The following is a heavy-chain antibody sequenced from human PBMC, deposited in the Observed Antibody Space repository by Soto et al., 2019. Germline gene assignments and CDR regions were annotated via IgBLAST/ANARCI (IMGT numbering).Heavy chain of an antibody. CDR1: GGSISSSSYY. D-gene: IGHD6-13*01. Sequence: SETLSLTCTVSGGSISSSSYYWGWIRQPPGKGLEWIGYIYNSGSTDYNPSLKSRVSISVDTSKNQFSLNLSSVTAADTAMYLCASGSSVSAYIDSWGQGTLVTVSS. CDR3: ASGSSVSAYIDS. J-gene: IGHJ4*02. V-gene: IGHV4-61*05. CDR2: IYNSGST.